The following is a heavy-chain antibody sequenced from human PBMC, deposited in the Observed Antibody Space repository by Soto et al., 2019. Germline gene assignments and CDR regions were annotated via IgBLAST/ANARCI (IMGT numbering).Heavy chain of an antibody. Sequence: SVKVSCKASGGTFSSYTISWVRQAPGQGLECMGRIIPILGIANYAQKFQGRVTITADKSTSTAYMELSSLRSEDTAVYYCARVSIDYGDYVSYYYYYMGVWGKGTTVTVSS. CDR3: ARVSIDYGDYVSYYYYYMGV. J-gene: IGHJ6*03. V-gene: IGHV1-69*02. CDR2: IIPILGIA. CDR1: GGTFSSYT. D-gene: IGHD4-17*01.